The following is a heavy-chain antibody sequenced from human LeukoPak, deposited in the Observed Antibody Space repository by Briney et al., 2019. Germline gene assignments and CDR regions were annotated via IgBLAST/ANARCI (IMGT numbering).Heavy chain of an antibody. CDR2: ISSSSSTI. D-gene: IGHD3-10*01. Sequence: GGSLRLSCAASGFTFSSYSMNWVRQAPGKGLEWVSYISSSSSTIYYADSVKGRFTISRDNAKNSLYLQMNSLRAEDTAVHYCAKSRSGAPGNTCDYWGQGTLVTVSS. V-gene: IGHV3-48*01. CDR3: AKSRSGAPGNTCDY. J-gene: IGHJ4*02. CDR1: GFTFSSYS.